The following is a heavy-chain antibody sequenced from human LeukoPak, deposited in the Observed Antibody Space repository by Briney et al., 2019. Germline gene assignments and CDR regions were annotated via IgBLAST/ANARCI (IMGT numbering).Heavy chain of an antibody. J-gene: IGHJ5*02. CDR1: GFTFSSYD. V-gene: IGHV3-13*01. CDR2: IGTAGDT. Sequence: GGSLRLSCAASGFTFSSYDMHWVRQATGKGLEWVSAIGTAGDTYYPDSVKGRFTISRDNAKNSLYLQMNSLRAEDTAVYYCARDDAYGSFDPWGQGTLVTVSS. D-gene: IGHD2-8*01. CDR3: ARDDAYGSFDP.